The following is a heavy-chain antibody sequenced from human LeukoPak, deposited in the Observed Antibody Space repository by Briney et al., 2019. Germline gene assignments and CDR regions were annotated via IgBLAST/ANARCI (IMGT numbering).Heavy chain of an antibody. D-gene: IGHD6-13*01. V-gene: IGHV4-4*07. CDR3: ARVVYSSSSEGDAFDI. J-gene: IGHJ3*02. CDR1: GGSISSYY. Sequence: NPSQTLSLTCTVSGGSISSYYWSWIRQPAGKGLEWIGRIYTSGSTNYNPSLKSRVTMSVDTSKNQFSLKLSSVTAADTAVYYCARVVYSSSSEGDAFDIWGQGTMVTVSS. CDR2: IYTSGST.